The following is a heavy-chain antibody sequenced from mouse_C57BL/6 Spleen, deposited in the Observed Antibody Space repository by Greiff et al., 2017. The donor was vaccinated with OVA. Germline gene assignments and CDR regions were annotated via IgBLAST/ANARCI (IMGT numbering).Heavy chain of an antibody. J-gene: IGHJ4*01. CDR3: TRDGSSYYYAMDY. V-gene: IGHV1-15*01. Sequence: QVQLQHSGAELVRPGASVTLSCKASGYTFTDYEMHWVKQTPVHGLEWIGAIDPETGGTAYNQKFKGKAILTADKSSSTAYMELLSLTSEDSAVYYCTRDGSSYYYAMDYWGQGTSVTVSS. D-gene: IGHD1-1*01. CDR2: IDPETGGT. CDR1: GYTFTDYE.